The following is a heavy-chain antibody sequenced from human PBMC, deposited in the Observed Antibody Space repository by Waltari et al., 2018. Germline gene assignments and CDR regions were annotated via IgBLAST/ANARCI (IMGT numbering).Heavy chain of an antibody. V-gene: IGHV1-2*02. CDR2: IRPSSDGT. CDR3: ARDEVEPRGINPELNWFDP. J-gene: IGHJ5*02. D-gene: IGHD2-2*01. Sequence: QVQLVQSGAEVRKPGASMTVSCRASGYTFTDYYIHWVRQAPGQGLEWMGWIRPSSDGTYTAQKFQGRVTMTRDTSISTAYMELSGLTSDDTAMYFCARDEVEPRGINPELNWFDPWGQGTLVTVSS. CDR1: GYTFTDYY.